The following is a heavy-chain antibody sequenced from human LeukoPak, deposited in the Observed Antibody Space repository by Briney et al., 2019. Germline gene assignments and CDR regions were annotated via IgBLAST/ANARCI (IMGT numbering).Heavy chain of an antibody. CDR2: INPNSGGT. J-gene: IGHJ5*02. CDR3: ARSSMVRGVNSWFDP. CDR1: GYTFTGYY. V-gene: IGHV1-2*02. D-gene: IGHD3-10*01. Sequence: VSVKVSCKASGYTFTGYYMHWVRQAPGQGLEWMGWINPNSGGTNYAQKFQGRVTMTRDTSISTAYMELSRLRSDDTAVYYCARSSMVRGVNSWFDPWGQGTLVTVSS.